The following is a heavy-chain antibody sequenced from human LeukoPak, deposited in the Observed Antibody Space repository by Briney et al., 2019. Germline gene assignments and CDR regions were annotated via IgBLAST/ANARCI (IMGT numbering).Heavy chain of an antibody. Sequence: QAGGSLRFSCAASGFTFSSYGMHWVRQAPGKGLEGVAVIAYDGSNKYYADPVKGRFTISRDNSKNTLYLQMNSLRAEDTAVYYCAKDGQGLTYYFDYWGQGTLVTVSS. CDR3: AKDGQGLTYYFDY. V-gene: IGHV3-30*18. D-gene: IGHD1-14*01. CDR1: GFTFSSYG. CDR2: IAYDGSNK. J-gene: IGHJ4*02.